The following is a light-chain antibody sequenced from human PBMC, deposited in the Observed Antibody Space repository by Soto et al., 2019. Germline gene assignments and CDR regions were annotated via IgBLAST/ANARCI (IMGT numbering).Light chain of an antibody. J-gene: IGLJ2*01. Sequence: QSVLTQPPSVSGAPGQRVTISCTGSSSNIGAGYDVHWYQQLPGTAPKLLIYGNSNRPSGVPDRXSGSKSGTSASLAITGXXAEDEAXXYCQSYDSSLRRVFGGGTKLTVL. CDR3: QSYDSSLRRV. V-gene: IGLV1-40*01. CDR1: SSNIGAGYD. CDR2: GNS.